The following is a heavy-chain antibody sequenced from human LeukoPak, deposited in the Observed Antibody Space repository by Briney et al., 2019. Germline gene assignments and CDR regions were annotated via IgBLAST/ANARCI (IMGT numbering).Heavy chain of an antibody. CDR3: ARLGIVGATRTDY. Sequence: SETLSLTCTVSGYSISSGYYWGWIRQPPGKGLEWIGSIYHSGSTYYNPSLKSRVTISVDTSKNQFSLKLSSVTAADTAVYYCARLGIVGATRTDYWGQGTLVTVSS. D-gene: IGHD1-26*01. CDR1: GYSISSGYY. J-gene: IGHJ4*02. V-gene: IGHV4-38-2*02. CDR2: IYHSGST.